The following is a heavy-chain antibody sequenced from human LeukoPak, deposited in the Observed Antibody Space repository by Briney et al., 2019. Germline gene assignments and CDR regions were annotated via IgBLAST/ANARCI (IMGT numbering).Heavy chain of an antibody. CDR3: ARESRSGYDYGHFDY. CDR1: GGTFSSYA. Sequence: AASVKVSCKASGGTFSSYAISWVRQAPGQGLEWMGRIIPILGIANYAQKFQGRVTITADKSTGTAYMELSSLRSEDTAVYYCARESRSGYDYGHFDYWGQGTLVTVSS. D-gene: IGHD5-12*01. V-gene: IGHV1-69*04. J-gene: IGHJ4*02. CDR2: IIPILGIA.